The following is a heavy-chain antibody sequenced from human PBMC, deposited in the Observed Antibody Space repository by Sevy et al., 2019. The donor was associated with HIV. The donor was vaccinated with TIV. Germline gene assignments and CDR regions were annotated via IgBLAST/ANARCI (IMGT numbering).Heavy chain of an antibody. Sequence: ASVKVSCKASGYTFTSYDINWVRQATGQGLEWMGWMNPNSGNTGYAQKFQGRVTITRNTSISTAYMELSSLRSEDTAVYYCARGDTVVTGGAFDIWGQGTMVTVSS. CDR2: MNPNSGNT. V-gene: IGHV1-8*03. D-gene: IGHD2-15*01. J-gene: IGHJ3*02. CDR3: ARGDTVVTGGAFDI. CDR1: GYTFTSYD.